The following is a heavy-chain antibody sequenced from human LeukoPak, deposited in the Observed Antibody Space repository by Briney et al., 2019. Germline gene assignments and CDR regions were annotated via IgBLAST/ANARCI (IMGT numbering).Heavy chain of an antibody. CDR2: INSDGSTT. V-gene: IGHV3-74*01. Sequence: PGGSLRHSCAGFTFSGYWMHWVRQAPGKGLVWVSRINSDGSTTYYADSVKGRFTISRDNAKNILYLQMNSLRAEDTAVYYCVSGDASPGGQGTLVTVSS. CDR3: VSGDASP. CDR1: GFTFSGYW. J-gene: IGHJ5*02. D-gene: IGHD7-27*01.